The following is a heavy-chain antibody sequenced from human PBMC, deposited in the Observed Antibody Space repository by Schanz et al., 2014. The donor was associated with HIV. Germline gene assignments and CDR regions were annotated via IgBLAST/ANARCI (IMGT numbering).Heavy chain of an antibody. J-gene: IGHJ6*02. CDR2: INSDGSST. Sequence: VQLVESGGGVVQPGRSLRLSCAASGFTFSSYWMHWVRQAPGKGLVWVSRINSDGSSTSYADSVKGRFTISRDNSKSTLYLQMNSLRAEDTAVYYCANSGYCTSGVCYTRGYDTDVWGQGTTVTVSS. D-gene: IGHD2-8*01. CDR1: GFTFSSYW. V-gene: IGHV3-74*02. CDR3: ANSGYCTSGVCYTRGYDTDV.